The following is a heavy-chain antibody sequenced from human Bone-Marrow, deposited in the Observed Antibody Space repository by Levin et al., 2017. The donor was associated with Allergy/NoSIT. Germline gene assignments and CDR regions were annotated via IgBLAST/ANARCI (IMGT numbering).Heavy chain of an antibody. Sequence: GGSLRLSCAASGFTFGNSAMDWARQAPGKGLEWVSTITASGDYTSYAVSGKGRFTVSRDNSKNPLHLHMSSLTAEDTAVYYGAEGGGYNNRPIEYWGRGTRVTVSS. J-gene: IGHJ4*02. V-gene: IGHV3-23*01. CDR2: ITASGDYT. CDR1: GFTFGNSA. D-gene: IGHD3-9*01. CDR3: AEGGGYNNRPIEY.